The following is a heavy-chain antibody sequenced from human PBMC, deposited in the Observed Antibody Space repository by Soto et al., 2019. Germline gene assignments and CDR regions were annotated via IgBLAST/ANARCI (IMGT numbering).Heavy chain of an antibody. CDR2: INSDGSST. D-gene: IGHD3-3*01. V-gene: IGHV3-74*01. Sequence: VQLVESGGGLVQPGGSLRLSCAASGFTFSSYWMHWVRQAPGKGLVWVSRINSDGSSTSYADSVKGRFTISRDNAKNTLYLQMNSLRAEDTAVYYCARGTVYYDFWSYYYYYYMDVWGKGTTVTVSS. CDR1: GFTFSSYW. CDR3: ARGTVYYDFWSYYYYYYMDV. J-gene: IGHJ6*03.